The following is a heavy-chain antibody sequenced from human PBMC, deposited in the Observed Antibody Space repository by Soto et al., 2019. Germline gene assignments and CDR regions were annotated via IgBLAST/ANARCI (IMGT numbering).Heavy chain of an antibody. V-gene: IGHV1-2*02. D-gene: IGHD6-6*01. Sequence: QVQLVQSGAEVKKPGASVKVSCKASGYTFTGNYMHWVRQAPGQGLEWMGWINPNSGGTKYAQKFQGRVTVTRDTSISTAYMELSRMISDDTAVYYCARDGYSSSPFDIWGQGTMVTVSS. J-gene: IGHJ3*02. CDR3: ARDGYSSSPFDI. CDR1: GYTFTGNY. CDR2: INPNSGGT.